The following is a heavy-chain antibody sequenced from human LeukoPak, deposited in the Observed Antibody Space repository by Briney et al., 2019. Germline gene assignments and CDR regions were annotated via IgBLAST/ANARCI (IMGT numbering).Heavy chain of an antibody. Sequence: GGSLRLSCAASGFTFGSYAMSWVRQAPGKGLEWVSFISPSGDRTSNADSVEGRFTISRNNPRNTLYLQMNSLRDEDTAVYYCAIMHGYYDGSGYWVQWGQGTLVTVSS. D-gene: IGHD3-22*01. CDR2: ISPSGDRT. J-gene: IGHJ4*02. V-gene: IGHV3-23*01. CDR1: GFTFGSYA. CDR3: AIMHGYYDGSGYWVQ.